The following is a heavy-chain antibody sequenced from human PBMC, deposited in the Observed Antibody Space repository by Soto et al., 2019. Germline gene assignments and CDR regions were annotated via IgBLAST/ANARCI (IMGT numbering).Heavy chain of an antibody. CDR2: VSHDGRNT. J-gene: IGHJ4*02. CDR1: GFTFSDYA. D-gene: IGHD6-19*01. V-gene: IGHV3-30*18. CDR3: AKGGRQWLVTSDFNY. Sequence: GGSLRLSCASSGFTFSDYAMHWVRQATGKGLEWVAVVSHDGRNTHYADSVKGRFTISRDSSKNTASLEMTSLRAEDTAVYYCAKGGRQWLVTSDFNYWGQGALVTVSS.